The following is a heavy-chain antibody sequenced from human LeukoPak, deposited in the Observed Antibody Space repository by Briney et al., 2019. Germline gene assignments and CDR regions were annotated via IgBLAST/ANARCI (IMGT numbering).Heavy chain of an antibody. J-gene: IGHJ5*02. CDR1: GGSISSYY. V-gene: IGHV4-59*01. Sequence: NPSETLSLTCTVSGGSISSYYWSWIRQPPGKGLEWIGYIYYSGSTNYNPSLKSLVTISVDTSKNQFSLKLSSVTAADTAVYYCASSSGWYSRTVWFAPWGQGTLVTVSS. D-gene: IGHD6-19*01. CDR3: ASSSGWYSRTVWFAP. CDR2: IYYSGST.